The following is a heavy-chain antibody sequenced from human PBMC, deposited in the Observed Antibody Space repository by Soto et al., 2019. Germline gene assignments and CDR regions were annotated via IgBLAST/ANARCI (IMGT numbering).Heavy chain of an antibody. CDR1: GFSLSSTRMA. CDR3: AHIVVAGLGYYFDY. CDR2: IYWDDDK. J-gene: IGHJ4*02. V-gene: IGHV2-5*02. D-gene: IGHD6-19*01. Sequence: QLTLKESGPTLVKPTQTLTLTCTLSGFSLSSTRMAVGWIRQPPGKALEWLALIYWDDDKRYSPFLKSRLTITKDTSKNQVVLTMSNMDPVDTARYYCAHIVVAGLGYYFDYWGQGTLVTVSS.